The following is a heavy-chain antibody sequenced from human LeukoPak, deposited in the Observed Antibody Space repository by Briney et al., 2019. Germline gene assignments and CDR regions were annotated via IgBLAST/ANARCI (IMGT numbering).Heavy chain of an antibody. CDR3: ARVSRAYWFDP. J-gene: IGHJ5*02. V-gene: IGHV1-2*02. D-gene: IGHD3-10*01. CDR2: INPNSGGT. Sequence: ASVKVSCKASGYTFTGYYMHWVRQAPGQGLEWMGWINPNSGGTNYAQKFQGRVTMTRDTSTSTVYMELSSLRSEDTAVYYCARVSRAYWFDPWGQGTLVTVSS. CDR1: GYTFTGYY.